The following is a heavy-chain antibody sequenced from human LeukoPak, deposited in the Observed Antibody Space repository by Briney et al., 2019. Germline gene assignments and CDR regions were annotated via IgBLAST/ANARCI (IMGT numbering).Heavy chain of an antibody. D-gene: IGHD6-19*01. J-gene: IGHJ4*02. CDR1: GYTFTSYY. V-gene: IGHV1-2*02. CDR3: ARASSGWAFDS. Sequence: ASVKVSCTASGYTFTSYYIHWVRQAPGQGLEWMGWINPNSGDTNYAQKFQGRVTMTRETSISTAYMELSRLRSDDTAVFYCARASSGWAFDSWGQGTLVTVSS. CDR2: INPNSGDT.